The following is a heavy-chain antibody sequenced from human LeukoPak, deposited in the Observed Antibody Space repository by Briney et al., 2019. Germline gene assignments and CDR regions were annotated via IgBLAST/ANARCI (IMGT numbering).Heavy chain of an antibody. D-gene: IGHD5-12*01. CDR3: ARRGIVATIADYYYYYMAV. CDR1: GYSFTSYC. V-gene: IGHV5-51*01. Sequence: GESLKISCKGSGYSFTSYCFGWLRQLPGKGLEGMGVIYPGDSDTRYNPSFQGQVTISADKSISTAYLQWSTLKASDTAMYYCARRGIVATIADYYYYYMAVWGKGTTVTVSS. J-gene: IGHJ6*03. CDR2: IYPGDSDT.